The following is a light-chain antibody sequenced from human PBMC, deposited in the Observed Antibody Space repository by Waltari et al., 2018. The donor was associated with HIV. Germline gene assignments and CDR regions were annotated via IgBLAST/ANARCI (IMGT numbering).Light chain of an antibody. CDR1: QDISSY. V-gene: IGKV1-9*01. Sequence: DIQLTQSPSLLSASVGDRVTITCRASQDISSYLAWYQQKPGKAPNLLIYAASTLQSGVPSRFSGSGSGTEFTLTISSLQPEDFATYSCQQLNSYPLSFGGGTKVEIK. CDR3: QQLNSYPLS. CDR2: AAS. J-gene: IGKJ4*01.